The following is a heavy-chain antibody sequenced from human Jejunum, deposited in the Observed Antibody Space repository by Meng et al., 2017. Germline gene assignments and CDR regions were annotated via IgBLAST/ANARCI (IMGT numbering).Heavy chain of an antibody. CDR3: ARGFWKSGFDS. CDR2: TYCTSKWNN. CDR1: EDNVPSSNTA. D-gene: IGHD3-3*01. J-gene: IGHJ5*02. Sequence: HLRQSVPSQSQPAHPHSRAYASSEDNVPSSNTAGNCIRQSPSRGLEWLGRTYCTSKWNNDYAVSVRSRITINADTSKSQSSLHLNSVTPEDTAVYYCARGFWKSGFDSWGQGTLVTVSS. V-gene: IGHV6-1*01.